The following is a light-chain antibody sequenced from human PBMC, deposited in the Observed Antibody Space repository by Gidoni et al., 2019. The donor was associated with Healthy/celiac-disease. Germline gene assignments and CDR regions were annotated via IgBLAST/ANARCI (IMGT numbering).Light chain of an antibody. CDR2: LGS. CDR1: QSLLHSNGYDY. J-gene: IGKJ5*01. V-gene: IGKV2-28*01. CDR3: MQALQTPIT. Sequence: DVEMTQSPLSLPVTPGEPASISCRSSQSLLHSNGYDYLDWYLQKPGQSPQLLIYLGSNRASGVPDLFRGSGSGTDFTLKISRVEAEDVGIYYCMQALQTPITFGQGTRLDIK.